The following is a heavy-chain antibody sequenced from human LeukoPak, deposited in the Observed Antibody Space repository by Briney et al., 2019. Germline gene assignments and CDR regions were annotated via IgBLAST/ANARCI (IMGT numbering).Heavy chain of an antibody. CDR1: GFTFSSYS. D-gene: IGHD3-22*01. CDR2: ISSSSSYI. Sequence: GGSLRLSCAASGFTFSSYSMNWVRQAPGKGLEWVSSISSSSSYIYYADSVKGRFTISRDNAKNSLYLQMNSLRAEDTAVYYCARDLGDSSGYYPLYFDYWGQGTLVTVSS. V-gene: IGHV3-21*01. CDR3: ARDLGDSSGYYPLYFDY. J-gene: IGHJ4*02.